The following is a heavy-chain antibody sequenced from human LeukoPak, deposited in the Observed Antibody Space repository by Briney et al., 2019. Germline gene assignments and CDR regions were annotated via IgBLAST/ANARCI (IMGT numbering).Heavy chain of an antibody. D-gene: IGHD6-13*01. CDR1: RYTLTSYG. CDR3: ARGDSRSIQIAAAGTYYFDY. Sequence: SVKVSCKASRYTLTSYGISSVRQAAGPEVEWMGWISASNGKTNYAQKLPGRVTMTTDTSTRTAYMDLRCLRSHGTAVYYFARGDSRSIQIAAAGTYYFDYWGQGTLVTVSS. J-gene: IGHJ4*02. CDR2: ISASNGKT. V-gene: IGHV1-18*01.